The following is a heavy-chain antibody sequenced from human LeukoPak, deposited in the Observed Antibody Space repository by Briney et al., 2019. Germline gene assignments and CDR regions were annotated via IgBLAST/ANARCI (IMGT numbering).Heavy chain of an antibody. CDR3: AKDQGYSSSPPNDY. J-gene: IGHJ4*02. D-gene: IGHD6-6*01. Sequence: GGSLRLSCAASGFTFSSYAMSWVRQAPGKGLEWVSAISGSGGSTYYADSVKGRLTISRDNSKNTLYLQMNSLRAEDTAVYYCAKDQGYSSSPPNDYWGQGTLVTVSS. CDR1: GFTFSSYA. V-gene: IGHV3-23*01. CDR2: ISGSGGST.